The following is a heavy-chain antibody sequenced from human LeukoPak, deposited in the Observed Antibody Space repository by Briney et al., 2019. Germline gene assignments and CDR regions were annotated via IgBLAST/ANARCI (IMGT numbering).Heavy chain of an antibody. D-gene: IGHD6-19*01. CDR3: ARLKTGYSSGWYFDY. CDR2: IYPGDSDT. CDR1: GYGFTSYW. V-gene: IGHV5-51*01. Sequence: PGESLKIFCKGSGYGFTSYWIDWVRQMPGKGLEWMGIIYPGDSDTRYSPSFQGQVTISADKSISTAYLQWSSLKASDTAMYYCARLKTGYSSGWYFDYWGQGTLVTVSS. J-gene: IGHJ4*02.